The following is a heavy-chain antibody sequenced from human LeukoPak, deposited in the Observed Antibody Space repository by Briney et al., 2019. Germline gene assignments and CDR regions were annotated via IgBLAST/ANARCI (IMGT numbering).Heavy chain of an antibody. V-gene: IGHV4-4*02. CDR2: IFHSGST. J-gene: IGHJ4*02. D-gene: IGHD3-22*01. CDR1: GDSISSSNW. CDR3: ARASYSCDISGWVPFDY. Sequence: SGTLSLTCAVSGDSISSSNWWSWVRQPPGKGLEWIGEIFHSGSTNYNPSLKSRVTISGDTSENQFSLRLSSVTAAATAVYYCARASYSCDISGWVPFDYWGQGTLVTVSS.